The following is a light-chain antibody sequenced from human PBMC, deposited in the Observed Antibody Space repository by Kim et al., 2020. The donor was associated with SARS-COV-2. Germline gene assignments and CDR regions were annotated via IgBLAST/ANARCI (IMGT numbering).Light chain of an antibody. CDR1: NSDVGDYNY. Sequence: QSALTQPASVSGSPGQSITISCTKTNSDVGDYNYVSWYLQHPGKAPILMIYDVSNRPSGISNRFSGSKSGNAASLTISGLQAEDEADYYCSSYTGSITLFGGGTPLTVL. J-gene: IGLJ2*01. V-gene: IGLV2-14*03. CDR2: DVS. CDR3: SSYTGSITL.